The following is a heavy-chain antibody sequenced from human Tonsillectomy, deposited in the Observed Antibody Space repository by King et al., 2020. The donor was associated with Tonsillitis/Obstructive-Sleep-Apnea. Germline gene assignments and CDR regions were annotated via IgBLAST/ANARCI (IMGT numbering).Heavy chain of an antibody. CDR2: LDWDDDK. CDR1: GFSLSTSGMC. V-gene: IGHV2-70*11. D-gene: IGHD2-2*01. J-gene: IGHJ4*02. CDR3: ARTLGYCSSTSCYWTLWY. Sequence: VTLKESGPALVKPTQTLTLTCTFSGFSLSTSGMCVSWIRQPPGKALEWLARLDWDDDKYYSTSLKTRLTISKDTSKNQVVLTMTNMDPVDTATYYRARTLGYCSSTSCYWTLWYWGQGTLVTVSS.